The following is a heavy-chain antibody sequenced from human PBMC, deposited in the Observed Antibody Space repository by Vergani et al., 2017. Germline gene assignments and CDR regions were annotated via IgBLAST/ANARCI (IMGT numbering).Heavy chain of an antibody. CDR1: GFFFSSYE. CDR2: ISSSDTTM. J-gene: IGHJ4*02. CDR3: ARDGTYDSSGYYDY. Sequence: VQLVESGGDLVQPGGSLRLSCAASGFFFSSYEMNWVRQAPGKGLEWVSYISSSDTTMYYADSVKGRFTISRDNAKNSLYLQMNNLRAEDTAVYYCARDGTYDSSGYYDYWGQGTLVTVSS. V-gene: IGHV3-48*03. D-gene: IGHD3-22*01.